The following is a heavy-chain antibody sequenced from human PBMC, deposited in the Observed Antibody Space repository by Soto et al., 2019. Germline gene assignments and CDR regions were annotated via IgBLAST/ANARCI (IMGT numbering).Heavy chain of an antibody. CDR1: GFTVSSNY. CDR3: ARDIGGGDCYSPEYYYYYGMDV. CDR2: LYSCGNT. J-gene: IGHJ6*02. D-gene: IGHD2-21*02. Sequence: EVQLVESGGGLIQPGGSLRLSCAASGFTVSSNYMSWVRQAPGRGLEWVSVLYSCGNTYYADSVKGRFTISRDNSKNTLYLQMNSLRAEDTAVYYCARDIGGGDCYSPEYYYYYGMDVWGQGTTVTVSS. V-gene: IGHV3-66*03.